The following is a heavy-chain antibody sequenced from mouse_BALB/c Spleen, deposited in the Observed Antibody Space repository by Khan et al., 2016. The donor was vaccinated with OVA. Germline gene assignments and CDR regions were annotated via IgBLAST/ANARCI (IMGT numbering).Heavy chain of an antibody. D-gene: IGHD1-1*01. CDR2: ISYSGNT. Sequence: EVQLQESGPGLVKPSQSLSLICTVSGYSFTSYYVWYWIRQFPGNQLEWMGFISYSGNTNYNPSLKSRITITRDTSKNQFFLQLNSVTTEDAATYYGARVYGGDFDYWGQGTTLTVSS. CDR3: ARVYGGDFDY. V-gene: IGHV3-2*02. CDR1: GYSFTSYYV. J-gene: IGHJ2*01.